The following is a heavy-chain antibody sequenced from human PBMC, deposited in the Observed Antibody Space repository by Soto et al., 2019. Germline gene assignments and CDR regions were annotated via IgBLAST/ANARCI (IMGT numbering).Heavy chain of an antibody. CDR1: RLTFSSYG. CDR2: ISYDESKK. Sequence: QVQLVESGGGVVQPGMSLRLSCGASRLTFSSYGMHWVRQAPGKGLEWLALISYDESKKYYADSVKGRFTISRDNSKNTLYLQMDSLRAEATAVYYCAKDRRLGSDGYDAFDMWCQGTMVTVSS. J-gene: IGHJ3*02. D-gene: IGHD5-18*01. CDR3: AKDRRLGSDGYDAFDM. V-gene: IGHV3-30*18.